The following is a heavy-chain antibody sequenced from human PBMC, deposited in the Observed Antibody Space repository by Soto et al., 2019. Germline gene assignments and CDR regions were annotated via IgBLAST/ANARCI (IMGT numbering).Heavy chain of an antibody. Sequence: QVQLVESGGGVVQPGTSLRLSCVGSGFTFMSYVIHWVRQAPGKGLEWVALTSYDGSNKYYDDSVKGRYTISRDNSRNTVDLPMDSLGLEDTALFYCARWGTTGGLDVWGQGTLVSVSS. V-gene: IGHV3-30*19. D-gene: IGHD3-16*01. CDR2: TSYDGSNK. CDR3: ARWGTTGGLDV. J-gene: IGHJ4*02. CDR1: GFTFMSYV.